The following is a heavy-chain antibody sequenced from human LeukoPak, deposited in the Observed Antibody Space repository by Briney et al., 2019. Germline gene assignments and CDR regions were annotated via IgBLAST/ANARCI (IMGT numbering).Heavy chain of an antibody. CDR3: ASWGNDYDFDY. J-gene: IGHJ4*02. V-gene: IGHV4-31*03. CDR1: GGSISSGGYY. D-gene: IGHD3-22*01. CDR2: IYYSGST. Sequence: SRTLSLTCTVSGGSISSGGYYWSWIRQHPGKGLEWIGHIYYSGSTYYNPSLKSRVTISVDTSKNQFSLKLSSETAADTAIYYCASWGNDYDFDYWGQGTLVTVSS.